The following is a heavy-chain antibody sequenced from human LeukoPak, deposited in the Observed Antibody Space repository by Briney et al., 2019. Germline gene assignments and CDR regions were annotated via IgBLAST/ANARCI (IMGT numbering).Heavy chain of an antibody. Sequence: GGSLRLSCAASGFTFSSYWMHWVRQAPGEGLVWVSRINSDGSSTSYADSVKGRFTISRDNAKNTLYLPMNSLRAEDTAVYYCARGWYYGMDVWGQGTTITVSS. CDR3: ARGWYYGMDV. D-gene: IGHD5-24*01. V-gene: IGHV3-74*01. CDR2: INSDGSST. J-gene: IGHJ6*02. CDR1: GFTFSSYW.